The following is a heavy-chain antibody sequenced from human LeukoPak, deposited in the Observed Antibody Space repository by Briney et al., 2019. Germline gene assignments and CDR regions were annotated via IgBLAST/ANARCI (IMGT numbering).Heavy chain of an antibody. J-gene: IGHJ6*02. CDR1: GFTFSSYA. V-gene: IGHV3-30-3*01. Sequence: GGSLRLSCAASGFTFSSYAMHWVRQAPGKGLEWVAVISYDGSNKYYADSVKGRFTISRDNSKNTLYLQMNSLRAEDTAVYYCARGLQQWLVFYYYYGMDVWGQGTTVTVSS. CDR3: ARGLQQWLVFYYYYGMDV. CDR2: ISYDGSNK. D-gene: IGHD6-19*01.